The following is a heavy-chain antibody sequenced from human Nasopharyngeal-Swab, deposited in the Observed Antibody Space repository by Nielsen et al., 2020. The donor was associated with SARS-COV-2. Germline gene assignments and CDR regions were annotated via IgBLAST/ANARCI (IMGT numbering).Heavy chain of an antibody. V-gene: IGHV5-51*01. CDR1: EYSFTNHW. J-gene: IGHJ6*02. CDR2: IYPDDSDT. D-gene: IGHD5-12*01. Sequence: GESLKISCRGSEYSFTNHWIGWVRQMPGKGLEWMGIIYPDDSDTRYSPSFQGQVTISADKSISTAYLQWSSLKASDTAMYYCVRPEGVATNSKYYFQYGMDVWGQGTTVTVSS. CDR3: VRPEGVATNSKYYFQYGMDV.